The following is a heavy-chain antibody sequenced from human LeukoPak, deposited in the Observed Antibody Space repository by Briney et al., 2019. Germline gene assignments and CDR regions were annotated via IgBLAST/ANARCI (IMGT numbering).Heavy chain of an antibody. CDR1: GGSISSYY. J-gene: IGHJ6*03. Sequence: PSETLSLTCTVSGGSISSYYWSWIRQPPGKGLVWIGYIYYSGSTNYNPSLKSRVTISVDTSKNQFSLKLSSVTAADTALYYCARNDFPNYYYYMDVWGKGTTVTVSS. CDR3: ARNDFPNYYYYMDV. D-gene: IGHD3-3*01. V-gene: IGHV4-59*08. CDR2: IYYSGST.